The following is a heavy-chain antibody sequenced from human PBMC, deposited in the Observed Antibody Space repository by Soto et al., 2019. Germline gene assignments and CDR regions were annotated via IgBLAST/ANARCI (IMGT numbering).Heavy chain of an antibody. CDR3: ARPHSSGWYEYYFDY. Sequence: QLQLQESGPGLVKPSETLSLTCTVSGGSISSSSYYWGWIRQPPGKGLEWIGSIYYSGSTYYNPSLKSRVTIAVDTSKNQFSLKLSSVTAADTAVYYCARPHSSGWYEYYFDYWGQGTLVTVSS. J-gene: IGHJ4*02. CDR1: GGSISSSSYY. CDR2: IYYSGST. D-gene: IGHD6-19*01. V-gene: IGHV4-39*01.